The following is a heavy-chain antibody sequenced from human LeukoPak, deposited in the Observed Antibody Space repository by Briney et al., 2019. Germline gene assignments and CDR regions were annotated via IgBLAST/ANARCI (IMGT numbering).Heavy chain of an antibody. J-gene: IGHJ3*02. CDR3: ARVKGSMDYYYDSKTDAFDI. V-gene: IGHV3-21*01. CDR2: ISDSSTYI. Sequence: PGGSLRLSCTASGFTFSTYSMTWVRQAPGKGLEWVSSISDSSTYIYYTDSVKGRFTISRDNAKNSLYLQMNSLRADDAAVYYCARVKGSMDYYYDSKTDAFDIWGQGTMVTVSS. D-gene: IGHD3-22*01. CDR1: GFTFSTYS.